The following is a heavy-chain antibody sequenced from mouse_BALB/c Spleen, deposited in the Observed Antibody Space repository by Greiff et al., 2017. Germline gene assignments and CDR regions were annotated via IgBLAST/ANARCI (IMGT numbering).Heavy chain of an antibody. CDR3: ARCYYDYDNYAMDY. D-gene: IGHD2-4*01. CDR2: ILPGSGST. V-gene: IGHV1-9*01. J-gene: IGHJ4*01. Sequence: VQLQQSGAELMKPGASVKISCKATGYTFSSYWIEWVKQRPGHGLEWIGEILPGSGSTNYNEKFKGKATFTADTSSNTAYMQLSSLTSEDSAVYYCARCYYDYDNYAMDYWGQGTSVTVSS. CDR1: GYTFSSYW.